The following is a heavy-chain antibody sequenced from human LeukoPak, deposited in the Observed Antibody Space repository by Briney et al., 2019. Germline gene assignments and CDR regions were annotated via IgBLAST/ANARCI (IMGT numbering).Heavy chain of an antibody. CDR1: AFTFGSYS. J-gene: IGHJ3*02. CDR3: AKWRVYCTSTSCPHDGFDI. V-gene: IGHV3-23*01. Sequence: GGSLRPSCAASAFTFGSYSMNWVRQAPGKGLEWVSAISGGGGTTYYADSLKGRFTISRDNSKNTLYLQMNSLRAEDTAIYYCAKWRVYCTSTSCPHDGFDIWGQGTMVTVSS. D-gene: IGHD2-2*01. CDR2: ISGGGGTT.